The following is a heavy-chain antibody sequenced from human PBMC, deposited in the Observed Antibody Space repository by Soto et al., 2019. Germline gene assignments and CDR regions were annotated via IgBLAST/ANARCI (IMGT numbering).Heavy chain of an antibody. V-gene: IGHV3-11*01. CDR3: AKGYCSSTTCYYYYYMDV. CDR1: GFTFSDYY. CDR2: ISSSGSTI. J-gene: IGHJ6*03. Sequence: GGSLRLSCAASGFTFSDYYMSWIRQAPGKGLEWVSYISSSGSTIYYADSVKGRFTISRDNAKNSLYLQMNSLRAEDTALYYCAKGYCSSTTCYYYYYMDVWGKGTTVTVSS. D-gene: IGHD2-2*01.